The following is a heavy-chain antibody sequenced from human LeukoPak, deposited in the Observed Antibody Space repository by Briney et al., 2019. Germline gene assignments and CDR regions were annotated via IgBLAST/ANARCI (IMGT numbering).Heavy chain of an antibody. CDR3: AREWEYYDILTGTTASFDY. CDR1: GFTFSSYS. Sequence: GGSLRLSCAASGFTFSSYSMNWVRQAPGKGLEWVSSISSSSNYIHSADSVKGRFTISRDNAKNSLYLQMNSLRAEDTAVYYCAREWEYYDILTGTTASFDYWGQGTLVTVSS. CDR2: ISSSSNYI. J-gene: IGHJ4*02. D-gene: IGHD3-9*01. V-gene: IGHV3-21*01.